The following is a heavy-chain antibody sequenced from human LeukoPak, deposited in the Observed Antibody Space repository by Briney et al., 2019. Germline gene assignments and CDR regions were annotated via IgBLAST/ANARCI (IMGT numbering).Heavy chain of an antibody. CDR1: GGSISSGGYY. CDR2: IYYSGST. Sequence: NPSQTLSLTCTVSGGSISSGGYYWSWIRQHPGKGLEWAGYIYYSGSTYYNPSLKSRVTISVDTSKNQFSLKLSSVTAADTAVYYCARAQISGWYYFDYWGQGTLVTVSS. D-gene: IGHD6-19*01. J-gene: IGHJ4*02. CDR3: ARAQISGWYYFDY. V-gene: IGHV4-31*03.